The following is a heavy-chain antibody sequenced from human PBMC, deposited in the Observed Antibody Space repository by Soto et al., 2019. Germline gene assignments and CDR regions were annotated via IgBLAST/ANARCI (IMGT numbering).Heavy chain of an antibody. Sequence: PGGSLRLSCAASEFTFSGRSVHWVRQAPGKGLVWVSGIDKVGTDSTYADSVKGRFTISRDNSKNTLYLQMNSLRAEDTAVYYCAKTNYCSSTSCPLAYMDVWGKGTTVTVSS. J-gene: IGHJ6*03. CDR1: EFTFSGRS. CDR3: AKTNYCSSTSCPLAYMDV. V-gene: IGHV3-74*01. CDR2: IDKVGTDS. D-gene: IGHD2-2*01.